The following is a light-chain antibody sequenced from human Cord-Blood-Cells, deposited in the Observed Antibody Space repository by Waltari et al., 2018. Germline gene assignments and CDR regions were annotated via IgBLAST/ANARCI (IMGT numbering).Light chain of an antibody. Sequence: DIQMTQSPSSLYASVGDRVTITCRASQSISSYLYWYQQKPGNAPKLLIYAASSMQGRVPSRFSGSGTGTDVTLTISSLQPADFATYYCQQSYSTPFTFGQGTRLEIK. CDR1: QSISSY. CDR2: AAS. J-gene: IGKJ5*01. CDR3: QQSYSTPFT. V-gene: IGKV1-39*01.